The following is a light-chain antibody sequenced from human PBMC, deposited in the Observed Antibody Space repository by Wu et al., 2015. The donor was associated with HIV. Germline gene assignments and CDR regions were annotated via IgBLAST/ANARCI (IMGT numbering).Light chain of an antibody. CDR2: DAS. J-gene: IGKJ2*01. Sequence: EIVLTQSPATLSLSPGERATLSCRASQSVSSYLAWYQQKPGQAPRLLIYDASSRATGIPDRFSGSGSGTDFTLSISRLEPEDSAVYYCHQYGTSPYTFGQGTKLEIK. CDR3: HQYGTSPYT. CDR1: QSVSSY. V-gene: IGKV3-20*01.